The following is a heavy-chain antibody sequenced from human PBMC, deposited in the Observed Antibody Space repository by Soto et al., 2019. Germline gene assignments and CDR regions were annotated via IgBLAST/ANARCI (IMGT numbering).Heavy chain of an antibody. V-gene: IGHV5-10-1*01. CDR3: ARQIYDSDTGPNFQYYFDS. Sequence: PGESLKISCKGSGYSFAGYWITWVRQKPGKGLEWMGRIDPRDSQTYYSPSFRGHVTISVTKSITTVFLQWSSLRASDTAMYYCARQIYDSDTGPNFQYYFDSWGQGTPVTVLL. J-gene: IGHJ4*02. CDR1: GYSFAGYW. CDR2: IDPRDSQT. D-gene: IGHD3-22*01.